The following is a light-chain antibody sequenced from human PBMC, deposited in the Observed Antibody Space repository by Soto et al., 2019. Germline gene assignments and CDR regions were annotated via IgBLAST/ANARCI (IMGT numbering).Light chain of an antibody. CDR3: QQYVTSSPRT. Sequence: DIALTQSPGTLSLSPGERATLSCRASHTISSSYLAGYQQKPSQAPRLLMYGISRRATGIPDRFSGSGSGTDSTLTITRLEPEDLAVYYCQQYVTSSPRTFGQGTKVDIK. V-gene: IGKV3-20*01. CDR1: HTISSSY. J-gene: IGKJ1*01. CDR2: GIS.